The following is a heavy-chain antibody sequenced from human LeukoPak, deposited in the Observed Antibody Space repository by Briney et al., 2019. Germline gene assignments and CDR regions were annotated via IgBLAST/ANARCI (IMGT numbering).Heavy chain of an antibody. D-gene: IGHD2-21*02. J-gene: IGHJ4*02. CDR1: GGSISSYY. CDR2: IYYSGST. Sequence: SETLSLTCTVSGGSISSYYWSWIRQPPGKGLEWIGYIYYSGSTNYNPSLKSRVTISVDTSKNQFSLKLSSGTAADTAVYYCARSPYCGGDCYTPSFDCWGQGTLVTVSS. CDR3: ARSPYCGGDCYTPSFDC. V-gene: IGHV4-59*01.